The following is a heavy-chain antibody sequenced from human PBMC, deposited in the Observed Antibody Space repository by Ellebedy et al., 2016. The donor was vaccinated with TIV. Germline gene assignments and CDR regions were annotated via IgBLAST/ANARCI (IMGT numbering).Heavy chain of an antibody. V-gene: IGHV3-21*01. CDR1: GFTFSGYS. J-gene: IGHJ4*02. CDR3: ARGPFHDFRQLGSGILDY. D-gene: IGHD3-10*01. Sequence: PGGSLRLSCAASGFTFSGYSMNRVRQAPGRGLDWVSSMSSSGSQIYYVDSGRGRVTISRDDAKSSLYLQMNDLRDEDTAVYYCARGPFHDFRQLGSGILDYWGQGILVTVSS. CDR2: MSSSGSQI.